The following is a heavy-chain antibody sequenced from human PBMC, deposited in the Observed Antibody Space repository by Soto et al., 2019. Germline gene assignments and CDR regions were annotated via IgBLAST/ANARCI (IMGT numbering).Heavy chain of an antibody. D-gene: IGHD2-21*02. CDR1: GYTFTSYA. J-gene: IGHJ3*02. V-gene: IGHV1-3*05. CDR2: INAGNGNT. CDR3: MRVATGLDN. Sequence: QVQIVQSGAEEKKPGASVKVSCKASGYTFTSYAMHWVRQAPGQRLEWMGWINAGNGNTKYSQKFQGRVTITRDTSASTAYSELSTVRTAVKSLSYCMRVATGLDNWGQGTMVTVSS.